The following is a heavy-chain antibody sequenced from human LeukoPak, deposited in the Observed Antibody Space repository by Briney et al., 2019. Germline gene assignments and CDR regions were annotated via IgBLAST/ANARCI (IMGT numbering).Heavy chain of an antibody. V-gene: IGHV3-30*03. Sequence: PGGSLRLSCAASGFTFSSYGMHWVRQAPGKGLEWVAVISYDGSNKYYADSVKGRFTISRDNSKNTLYLQMNSLRAEDTAVYYCAYLPNYGSGRDYWGQGTLVTVSS. CDR2: ISYDGSNK. J-gene: IGHJ4*02. D-gene: IGHD3-10*01. CDR3: AYLPNYGSGRDY. CDR1: GFTFSSYG.